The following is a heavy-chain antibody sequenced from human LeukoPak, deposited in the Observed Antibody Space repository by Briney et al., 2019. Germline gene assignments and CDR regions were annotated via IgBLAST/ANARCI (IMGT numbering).Heavy chain of an antibody. CDR2: ISSSSSYI. Sequence: GGSLRLSCAASGFTFSSYSMNWVRQAPGKGLEWVSSISSSSSYIYYADSVKGRFTISRDNAKNSLYLQMNSLRAEDTAVYYCAREDTAMVPPFDYWGQGALVTVSS. D-gene: IGHD5-18*01. CDR3: AREDTAMVPPFDY. CDR1: GFTFSSYS. V-gene: IGHV3-21*01. J-gene: IGHJ4*02.